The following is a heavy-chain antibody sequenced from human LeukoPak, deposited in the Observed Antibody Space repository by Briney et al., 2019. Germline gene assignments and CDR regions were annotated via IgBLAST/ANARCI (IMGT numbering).Heavy chain of an antibody. CDR1: GFTFSSYW. CDR2: IKQDGSEK. CDR3: AREDGSYGSGFDAFDI. V-gene: IGHV3-7*01. Sequence: GGSLRLSCAASGFTFSSYWMSWVRQAPGKGLEWVANIKQDGSEKYYVDSVKGRFTISRDNAKNSLYLQMNSLRAEDTAVYYCAREDGSYGSGFDAFDIWGQGTMVTVSS. J-gene: IGHJ3*02. D-gene: IGHD3-10*01.